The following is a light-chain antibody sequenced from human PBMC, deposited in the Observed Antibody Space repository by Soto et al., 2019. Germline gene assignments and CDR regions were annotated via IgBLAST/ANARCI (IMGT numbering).Light chain of an antibody. J-gene: IGKJ3*01. Sequence: QSTQIPSSLTEPVGDRHTISCWASQDISTHLAWFAKTPGRDPQILIYAASTLHSGVPSRFSGSGSGTDFNLTISRLQTEDFAAYECQHLNTYTITFGPGTKVDIK. V-gene: IGKV1-9*01. CDR1: QDISTH. CDR2: AAS. CDR3: QHLNTYTIT.